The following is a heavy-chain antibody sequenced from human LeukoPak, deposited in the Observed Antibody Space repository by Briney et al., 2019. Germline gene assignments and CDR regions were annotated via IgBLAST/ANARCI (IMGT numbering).Heavy chain of an antibody. CDR2: INPNSGGT. J-gene: IGHJ6*02. Sequence: ASVKVSCKASGYTFTGYCMHWVRQAPGQGLEWMGWINPNSGGTNYAQKFQGRVTMTRDTSISTAYMELSRLRSDDTAVYYCARDRALSQYYYYYGMDVWGQGTTVTVSS. CDR1: GYTFTGYC. D-gene: IGHD5-24*01. V-gene: IGHV1-2*02. CDR3: ARDRALSQYYYYYGMDV.